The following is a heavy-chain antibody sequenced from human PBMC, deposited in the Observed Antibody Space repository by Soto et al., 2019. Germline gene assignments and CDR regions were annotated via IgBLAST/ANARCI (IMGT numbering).Heavy chain of an antibody. Sequence: QVQLVQSGAEVKKPGASVKVSCKASGYIFTSYALHWVRQAPGQRLGWMGWINAGKGNTKYSQKFQGRVTITRDTSASVAYMELSSLASEDTAVYYCARSEVIPEGCDYWGQGTLVTVSS. CDR2: INAGKGNT. CDR3: ARSEVIPEGCDY. J-gene: IGHJ4*02. V-gene: IGHV1-3*01. CDR1: GYIFTSYA. D-gene: IGHD3-16*02.